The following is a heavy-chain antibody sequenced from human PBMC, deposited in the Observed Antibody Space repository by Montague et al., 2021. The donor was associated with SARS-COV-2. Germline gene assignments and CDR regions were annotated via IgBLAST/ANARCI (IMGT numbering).Heavy chain of an antibody. J-gene: IGHJ2*01. CDR1: GDSISSCNYY. D-gene: IGHD5-24*01. V-gene: IGHV4-39*01. Sequence: SETLSLTCTVSGDSISSCNYYWSWIRQPPGQGLEWFVSIYYRGSTNYNLSLKSRVTIAVDKSMNQFSLKLSTVTAAATASYYCARHGEMATIVGWCFFDLWGRGTLVTVSS. CDR2: IYYRGST. CDR3: ARHGEMATIVGWCFFDL.